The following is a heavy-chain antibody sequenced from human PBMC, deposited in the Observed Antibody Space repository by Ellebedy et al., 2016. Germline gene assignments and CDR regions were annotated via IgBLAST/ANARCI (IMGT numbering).Heavy chain of an antibody. Sequence: SETLSLTCAVYGGSFSGYYWSWIRQPPGKGLEWIGEINHSGSTNYNPSLKSRVTISVDTSKNQFSLKLSSVTAADTAVYYCAQWGWGFSPDAFDIWGQGTMVTVSS. CDR1: GGSFSGYY. J-gene: IGHJ3*02. CDR2: INHSGST. CDR3: AQWGWGFSPDAFDI. V-gene: IGHV4-34*01. D-gene: IGHD3-16*01.